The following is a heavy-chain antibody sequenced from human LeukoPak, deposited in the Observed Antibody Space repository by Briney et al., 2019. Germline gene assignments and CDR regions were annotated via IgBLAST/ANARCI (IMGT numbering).Heavy chain of an antibody. J-gene: IGHJ4*02. CDR2: IQSDGRNK. D-gene: IGHD3-22*01. V-gene: IGHV3-30*02. CDR1: GFSFSTYG. Sequence: GGSLRLSCAASGFSFSTYGMHWVRQAPGKGLEWLAFIQSDGRNKYYADSVKGRFTISRDNSKNTLYLQMNSLRAEDTAVYYCAKDLRVYYYDSSGYYDYWGQGTLVTVSS. CDR3: AKDLRVYYYDSSGYYDY.